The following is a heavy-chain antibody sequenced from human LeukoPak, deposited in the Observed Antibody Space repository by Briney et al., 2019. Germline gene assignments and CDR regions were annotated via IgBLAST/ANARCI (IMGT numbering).Heavy chain of an antibody. CDR1: GGTFSGYY. V-gene: IGHV4-34*01. Sequence: SETLSLTCAVYGGTFSGYYWSWIRQPPGKGLEWIGEINHSGSINYNPSLKSRVTISLDTSKNQFSLKLSSVTAADTAVYYCARRIMIFGVAPPGSWFDPWGQGTLVTVSS. CDR2: INHSGSI. CDR3: ARRIMIFGVAPPGSWFDP. J-gene: IGHJ5*02. D-gene: IGHD3-3*01.